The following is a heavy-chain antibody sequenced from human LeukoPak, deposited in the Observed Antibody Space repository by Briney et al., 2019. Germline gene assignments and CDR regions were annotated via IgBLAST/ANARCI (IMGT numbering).Heavy chain of an antibody. CDR2: ISDSGTTI. Sequence: GGSLRLSCAASGFTFSDYYMSWIRQAPGRGLEWVSYISDSGTTINYADSVKGRFTISRDNAENSLDLQMNSLRAEDTAVYYCAKKSTVDALWYFDVWGRGTLVTLSS. V-gene: IGHV3-11*01. D-gene: IGHD4-23*01. CDR3: AKKSTVDALWYFDV. J-gene: IGHJ2*01. CDR1: GFTFSDYY.